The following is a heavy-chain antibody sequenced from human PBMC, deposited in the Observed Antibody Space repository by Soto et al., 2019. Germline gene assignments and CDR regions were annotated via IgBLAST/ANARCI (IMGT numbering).Heavy chain of an antibody. CDR1: GYTFTSYG. J-gene: IGHJ5*02. D-gene: IGHD3-22*01. Sequence: ASVKVSCKASGYTFTSYGISWVRQAPGQGLEWMGWISAYNGNTNYAQKLQGRVTMTTDTSTSTAYMELRSLRSDDTAVYYCARDQPDQDSNNGFDPWGQGTLVTVSS. CDR3: ARDQPDQDSNNGFDP. CDR2: ISAYNGNT. V-gene: IGHV1-18*01.